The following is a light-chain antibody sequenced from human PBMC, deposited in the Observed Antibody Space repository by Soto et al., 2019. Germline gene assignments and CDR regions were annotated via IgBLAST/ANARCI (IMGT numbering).Light chain of an antibody. Sequence: QSVLTQPPSASGTPGQRVTISCSGSSSNIGSNTVNWYQQLPGTAPKLLIYSNNQRPSGVADRFSGSKSGTSASLAISGLQTEDEADYYCAAWNDSLNGWVFGRGTKLTVL. CDR2: SNN. J-gene: IGLJ3*02. V-gene: IGLV1-44*01. CDR1: SSNIGSNT. CDR3: AAWNDSLNGWV.